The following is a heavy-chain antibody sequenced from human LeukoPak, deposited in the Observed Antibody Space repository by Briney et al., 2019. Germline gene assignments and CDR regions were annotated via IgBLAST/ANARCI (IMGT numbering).Heavy chain of an antibody. CDR2: IYYSGST. J-gene: IGHJ1*01. D-gene: IGHD3-16*02. Sequence: SETLSLTCTVSGGSISSSSYYWGWIRQPPGKGLEWIGSIYYSGSTYYNPSLKSRVTISVDTSKNQFSLKLSSVTAADTAVYYCARGGFYVWGSYRYPAEYFQHWGQGTLVTVSS. CDR3: ARGGFYVWGSYRYPAEYFQH. V-gene: IGHV4-39*01. CDR1: GGSISSSSYY.